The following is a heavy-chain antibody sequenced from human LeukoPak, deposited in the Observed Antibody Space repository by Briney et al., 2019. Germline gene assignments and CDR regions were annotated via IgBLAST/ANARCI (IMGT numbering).Heavy chain of an antibody. Sequence: SETLSLTCAVYGGSLSGYHWTWIRQPPEKGMEWIGEISHSGSTNYNPSLERRVTISVDMSKNQFSLKLNSVTAADTAVYYCARVDGSCSGGSCPSGNWFDPWGQGTLVTVSS. J-gene: IGHJ5*02. CDR2: ISHSGST. D-gene: IGHD2-15*01. CDR1: GGSLSGYH. V-gene: IGHV4-34*01. CDR3: ARVDGSCSGGSCPSGNWFDP.